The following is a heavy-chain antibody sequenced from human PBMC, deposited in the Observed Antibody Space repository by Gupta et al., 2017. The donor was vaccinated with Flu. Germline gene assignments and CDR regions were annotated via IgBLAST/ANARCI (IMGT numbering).Heavy chain of an antibody. V-gene: IGHV3-21*01. CDR1: YS. CDR2: ISSSSSYI. J-gene: IGHJ4*02. CDR3: ARDRRVAAAGRGGLGY. Sequence: YSMNWVRQAPGKGLEWVSSISSSSSYIYYADSGKGRFTISRDNAKNSLYLQMNSLRDEDTAVYYCARDRRVAAAGRGGLGYWGQGTLVTVSS. D-gene: IGHD6-13*01.